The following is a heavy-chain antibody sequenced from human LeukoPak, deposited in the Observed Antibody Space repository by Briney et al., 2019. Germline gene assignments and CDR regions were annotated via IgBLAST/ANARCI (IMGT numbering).Heavy chain of an antibody. CDR1: GGTFSSYA. CDR2: IIPIFGTA. Sequence: SVKVSCKASGGTFSSYAISWVRQAPGQGLEWMGGIIPIFGTANYAQKFQGRVTITADESTSTAYMELSSLRSKDTAVYYCARGREITLIATRYYFDYWGQGTLVTVSS. D-gene: IGHD3-22*01. CDR3: ARGREITLIATRYYFDY. V-gene: IGHV1-69*13. J-gene: IGHJ4*02.